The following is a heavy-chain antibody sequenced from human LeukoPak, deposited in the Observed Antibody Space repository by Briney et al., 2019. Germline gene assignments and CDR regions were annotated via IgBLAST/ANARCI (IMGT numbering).Heavy chain of an antibody. CDR1: GFTFSNYG. Sequence: PGGSLRLSCAASGFTFSNYGMHWVRQAPGKGLEWVAVIWYDGSNKYYADSVKGRFTISRDNSKNTLYLQMNSLRAEDTAVYYCAKDNDSSGYYYWFDYWGQGTLVTVSS. CDR2: IWYDGSNK. CDR3: AKDNDSSGYYYWFDY. D-gene: IGHD3-22*01. J-gene: IGHJ4*02. V-gene: IGHV3-33*06.